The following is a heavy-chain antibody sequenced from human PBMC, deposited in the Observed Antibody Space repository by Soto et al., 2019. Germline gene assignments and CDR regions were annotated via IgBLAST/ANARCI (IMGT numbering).Heavy chain of an antibody. D-gene: IGHD3-3*01. Sequence: EVQLVESGGGLVQPGGSLRLSCAASGFTFSSYWMSWFRQAPGKGLEWVANIKQDGGGKYYVDSVKGRFTISRDNAKNSLYPQMNSLRAEDTAVYYCARDALAGTYYDFWSGYYTDYYYYYMDVWGKGTTVTVSS. V-gene: IGHV3-7*01. CDR3: ARDALAGTYYDFWSGYYTDYYYYYMDV. CDR1: GFTFSSYW. CDR2: IKQDGGGK. J-gene: IGHJ6*03.